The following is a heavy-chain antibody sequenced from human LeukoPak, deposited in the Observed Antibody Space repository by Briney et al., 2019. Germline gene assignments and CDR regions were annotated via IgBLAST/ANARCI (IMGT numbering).Heavy chain of an antibody. CDR1: GFTFSSYA. V-gene: IGHV3-23*01. D-gene: IGHD5-12*01. CDR2: ISGNGRST. CDR3: AKDFGGYVAYFDY. Sequence: SGGSLRLSCAASGFTFSSYAMSWVRQAPGKGLERVSLISGNGRSTYYADSVKGRFTISRDNPKNTLYLQMNSLRAEDTAIYYCAKDFGGYVAYFDYWGQGTLVTVSS. J-gene: IGHJ4*02.